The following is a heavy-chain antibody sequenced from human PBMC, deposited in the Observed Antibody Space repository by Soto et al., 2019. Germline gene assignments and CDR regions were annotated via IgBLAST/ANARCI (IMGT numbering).Heavy chain of an antibody. D-gene: IGHD4-17*01. V-gene: IGHV3-23*01. CDR3: AKDSTVTTSYYYYYMDV. CDR2: ISGSGGST. CDR1: GFTFSSYA. Sequence: EVQLLESGGGLVQPGGSLRLSCAASGFTFSSYAMSWVRQAPGKGLEWVSAISGSGGSTYYADSVKGRFTISRDNSKNTLYLQMNSLRAEDTAVYYCAKDSTVTTSYYYYYMDVWGKGTTVTVSS. J-gene: IGHJ6*03.